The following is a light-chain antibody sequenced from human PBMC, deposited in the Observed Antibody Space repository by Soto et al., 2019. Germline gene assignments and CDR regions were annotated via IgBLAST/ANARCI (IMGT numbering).Light chain of an antibody. CDR1: QSVSSH. V-gene: IGKV3-15*01. J-gene: IGKJ1*01. CDR3: QESPRT. CDR2: GAS. Sequence: VLTQSPATLSVSPGESATLSCRASQSVSSHLAWYQQKPGQAPRLLIYGASTRATGSPARFSGSGSGTEFTLTISSLQSEDFAVYYCQESPRTFGQGTKVEIK.